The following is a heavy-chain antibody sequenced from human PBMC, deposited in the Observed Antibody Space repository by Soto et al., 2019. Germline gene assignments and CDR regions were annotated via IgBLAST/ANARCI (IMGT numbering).Heavy chain of an antibody. Sequence: QVQLVQSGAEVKKPGSSVKVSCKASGGTFSSYTISWVRQAPGQGLEWMGRIIPILGIANYAQKFQGRVTITAEKSTSTAYMELSSLRSEDTAVYYCARGDYGDYVVDYWGQGTLVTVSS. V-gene: IGHV1-69*02. CDR2: IIPILGIA. CDR3: ARGDYGDYVVDY. CDR1: GGTFSSYT. J-gene: IGHJ4*02. D-gene: IGHD4-17*01.